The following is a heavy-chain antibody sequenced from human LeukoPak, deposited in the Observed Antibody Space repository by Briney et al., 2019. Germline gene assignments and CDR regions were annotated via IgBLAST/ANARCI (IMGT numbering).Heavy chain of an antibody. V-gene: IGHV3-23*01. CDR3: AKVSIAAADTLRNYDY. Sequence: SGGSLRLSCAASGVTLSTYAMSWVRQAPGKGLEWVSVISGGGSTTYYADSVKGRFTISRDNSKNTLYLQMNGLRADDTAIYYCAKVSIAAADTLRNYDYWGQGTLVTVSS. CDR1: GVTLSTYA. J-gene: IGHJ4*02. CDR2: ISGGGSTT. D-gene: IGHD6-13*01.